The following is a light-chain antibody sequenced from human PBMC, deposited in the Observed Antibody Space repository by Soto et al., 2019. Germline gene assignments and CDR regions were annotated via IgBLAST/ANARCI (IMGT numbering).Light chain of an antibody. CDR1: QSISRW. V-gene: IGKV1-5*02. CDR3: QQYKSYST. J-gene: IGKJ4*01. CDR2: DAS. Sequence: DMQRTQSPSTLSASIGDRGTIICRASQSISRWLAWYQKKPGKAPKLMIYDASTLQSGVPSRLSGSGSGTEFTLTISSLQPDDFATYYCQQYKSYSTFGGGTKVDIK.